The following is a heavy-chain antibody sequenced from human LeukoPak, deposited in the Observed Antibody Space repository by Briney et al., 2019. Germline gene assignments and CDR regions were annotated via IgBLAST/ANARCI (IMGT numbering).Heavy chain of an antibody. CDR2: LYFDGSNK. CDR1: GFTFSSYG. CDR3: ARKTPSGGWNFDY. D-gene: IGHD6-19*01. J-gene: IGHJ4*02. V-gene: IGHV3-33*01. Sequence: GGSLRLSCAASGFTFSSYGIHWVRQAPGKGLEWVALLYFDGSNKYYADSVKGRFSISIDISKNTLYLQMNSLRAEDTAMYYCARKTPSGGWNFDYWGQGTLVTVSS.